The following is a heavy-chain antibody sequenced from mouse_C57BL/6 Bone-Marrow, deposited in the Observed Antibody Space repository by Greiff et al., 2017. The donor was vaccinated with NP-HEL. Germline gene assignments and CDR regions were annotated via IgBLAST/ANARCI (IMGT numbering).Heavy chain of an antibody. CDR1: GFPITSGYY. V-gene: IGHV12-3*01. Sequence: LQESGPGLVKPSQSLFLTCSITGFPITSGYYWIWIRQSPGKPLEWMGYITHSGETFYNPSLQSPISITRETSKNQFFLQLNSVTTEDTAMYYCAGDDDGYWYFDVWGTGTTVTVSS. J-gene: IGHJ1*03. D-gene: IGHD2-3*01. CDR3: AGDDDGYWYFDV. CDR2: ITHSGET.